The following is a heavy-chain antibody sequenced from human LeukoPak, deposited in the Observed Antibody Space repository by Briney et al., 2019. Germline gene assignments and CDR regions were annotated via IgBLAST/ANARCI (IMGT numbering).Heavy chain of an antibody. D-gene: IGHD2-15*01. CDR1: GFTFSSYW. CDR3: ARDLGYCNGGSCSKYYFDY. J-gene: IGHJ4*02. CDR2: IKQDGSEE. V-gene: IGHV3-7*05. Sequence: PGGSLRLSCAASGFTFSSYWMSWVRQAPGKGLEWVANIKQDGSEEYYVDSVKGRFTISRDNAKNSLYLQMNSLRAEDTAVYYCARDLGYCNGGSCSKYYFDYWGQGTLVTVSS.